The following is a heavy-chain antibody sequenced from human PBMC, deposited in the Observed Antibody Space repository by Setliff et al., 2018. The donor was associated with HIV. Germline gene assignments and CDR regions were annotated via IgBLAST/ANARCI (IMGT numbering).Heavy chain of an antibody. CDR1: GASISSGT. Sequence: KPSETLSLTCIVSGASISSGTWSWIRQPPGKGLQWIGFIYNSEMINYNPSLKSRVSMSLDTSKNQFSLKLTSVTAADTAVYYCARGGTSSNWFDPWGQGTLVTVSS. CDR2: IYNSEMI. V-gene: IGHV4-59*01. D-gene: IGHD1-26*01. J-gene: IGHJ5*02. CDR3: ARGGTSSNWFDP.